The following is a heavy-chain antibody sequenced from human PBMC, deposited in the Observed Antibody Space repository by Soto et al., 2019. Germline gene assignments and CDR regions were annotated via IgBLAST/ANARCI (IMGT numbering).Heavy chain of an antibody. CDR1: GGSFSGYY. CDR2: INHSGST. J-gene: IGHJ4*02. Sequence: SETLSLTCAVYGGSFSGYYWSWIRQPPGKGLEWIGEINHSGSTNYNPSLKSRVTISVDTSKNQFSLKLSSVTAADTAVYYCARVGLMVYAIRGFFDYWGQGTLVTVSS. V-gene: IGHV4-34*01. CDR3: ARVGLMVYAIRGFFDY. D-gene: IGHD2-8*01.